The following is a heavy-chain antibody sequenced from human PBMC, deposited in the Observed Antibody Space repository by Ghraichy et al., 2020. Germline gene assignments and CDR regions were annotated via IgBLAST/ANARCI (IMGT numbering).Heavy chain of an antibody. J-gene: IGHJ6*02. D-gene: IGHD2/OR15-2a*01. CDR3: ARAGESTWHNYGLDV. CDR1: GYTFTGYG. CDR2: IGAYSDNT. V-gene: IGHV1-18*01. Sequence: ASVKVSCKASGYTFTGYGITWVRQVPGQGLEWMGWIGAYSDNTNYARKLQGRVTMTTDTSTTTAYMELRTLRSDDTAVYYCARAGESTWHNYGLDVWGQGTTVTVSS.